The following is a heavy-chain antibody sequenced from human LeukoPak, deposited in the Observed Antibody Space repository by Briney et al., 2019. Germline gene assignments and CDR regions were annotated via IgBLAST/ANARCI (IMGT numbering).Heavy chain of an antibody. CDR2: INPNNGGT. Sequence: GASVKVSFKASGYTFTGHYMHWLRQAPEQGLEWMGWINPNNGGTNYAEKFQDRVTVTRDTSISTAYMELSRLRSDDTAVYYCAREIRKGQWPVFALNYWGQGTLVTVSS. V-gene: IGHV1-2*02. D-gene: IGHD6-19*01. CDR3: AREIRKGQWPVFALNY. J-gene: IGHJ4*02. CDR1: GYTFTGHY.